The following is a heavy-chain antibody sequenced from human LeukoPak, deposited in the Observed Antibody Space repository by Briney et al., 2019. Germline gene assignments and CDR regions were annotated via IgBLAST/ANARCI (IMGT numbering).Heavy chain of an antibody. V-gene: IGHV4-61*01. Sequence: SETLSLTCTVSGGSFSSGSYYWSWIRQPPGKGLEWIGYIYYSGSTNYNPSLKSRVTISVDTSKNQFSLKLSSVTAADTAVYYCARGGPTRPYYYGSGYIYYYYGMDVWGQGTTVTVSS. D-gene: IGHD3-10*01. J-gene: IGHJ6*02. CDR2: IYYSGST. CDR1: GGSFSSGSYY. CDR3: ARGGPTRPYYYGSGYIYYYYGMDV.